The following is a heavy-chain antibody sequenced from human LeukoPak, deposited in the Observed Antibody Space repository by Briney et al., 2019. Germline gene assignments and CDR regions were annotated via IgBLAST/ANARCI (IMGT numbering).Heavy chain of an antibody. CDR1: GFTFSGYA. CDR3: ARDQIVGATIDY. Sequence: GGSLRLSCAASGFTFSGYAMHWVRQAPGKGLEWVAVISYDGSNKYYADSVKGRFTVSRDNSENTLYLQMNSLRAEDTAVYYCARDQIVGATIDYWGQGTLVTVSS. J-gene: IGHJ4*02. CDR2: ISYDGSNK. V-gene: IGHV3-30*04. D-gene: IGHD1-26*01.